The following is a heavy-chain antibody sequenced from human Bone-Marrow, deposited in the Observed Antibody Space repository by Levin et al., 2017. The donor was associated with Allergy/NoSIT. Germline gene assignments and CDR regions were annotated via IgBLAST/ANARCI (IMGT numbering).Heavy chain of an antibody. CDR2: IRSKGYGGTT. D-gene: IGHD6-13*01. V-gene: IGHV3-49*03. CDR1: GFTFGDYA. J-gene: IGHJ4*02. Sequence: TGGSLRLSCRTSGFTFGDYAMTWFRQAPGKGLEWVGFIRSKGYGGTTEYAASVRGRFTISRDDSKSIAYLQMNSLETEDTAVYYCARDDSWYSPDSWGQGTLVTVSS. CDR3: ARDDSWYSPDS.